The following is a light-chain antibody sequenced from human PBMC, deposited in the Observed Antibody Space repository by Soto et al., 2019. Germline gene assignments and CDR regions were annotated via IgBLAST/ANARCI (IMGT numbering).Light chain of an antibody. J-gene: IGLJ2*01. CDR2: SND. CDR1: SSNLGSNT. CDR3: AGWDGSLNGVV. Sequence: QSVLTQPPSASGTPGQRVTISCSGSSSNLGSNTVNWYQQLPGTAPKLLLYSNDERPSGVPDRFSGSKSGTSASLAISGLQSEDEADYYCAGWDGSLNGVVFGGGTKLTIL. V-gene: IGLV1-44*01.